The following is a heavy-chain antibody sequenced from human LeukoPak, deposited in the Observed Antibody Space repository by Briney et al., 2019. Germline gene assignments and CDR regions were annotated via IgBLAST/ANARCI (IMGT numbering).Heavy chain of an antibody. CDR1: GGSISSYY. CDR3: ARESRTMVRGVSDAFDI. J-gene: IGHJ3*02. D-gene: IGHD3-10*01. CDR2: IYYSGST. Sequence: SETLSLTCTVSGGSISSYYWSWIRQPPGKGLEWIGYIYYSGSTNYNPSLKSRVTISVDTSKNQFSLKLSSVTAADTAVYYCARESRTMVRGVSDAFDIWGQGTMVTVSS. V-gene: IGHV4-59*01.